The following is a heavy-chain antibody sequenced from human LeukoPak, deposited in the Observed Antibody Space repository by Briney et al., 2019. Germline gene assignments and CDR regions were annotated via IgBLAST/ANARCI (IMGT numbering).Heavy chain of an antibody. D-gene: IGHD3-9*01. Sequence: SETLSLTCTVAGGSISSSSYYWGWIRQPPGKGLEWIGSIYYSGSTYYNPSLKSRVTISVDTSKNQFSLKLSPVTAPDTAVYYCASRSILTGYFLDHWGQGTLVTVPS. V-gene: IGHV4-39*07. J-gene: IGHJ4*02. CDR3: ASRSILTGYFLDH. CDR2: IYYSGST. CDR1: GGSISSSSYY.